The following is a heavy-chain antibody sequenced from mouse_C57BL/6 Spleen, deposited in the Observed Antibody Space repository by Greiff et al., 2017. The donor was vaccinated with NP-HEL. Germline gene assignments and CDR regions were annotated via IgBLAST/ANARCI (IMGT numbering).Heavy chain of an antibody. V-gene: IGHV14-3*01. CDR2: IDPANGNT. CDR3: ARSSWDEFYAMDY. Sequence: EVKLEESVAELVRPGASVKLSCTASGFNIKNTYMHWVKQRPEQGLEWIGRIDPANGNTKYAPKFQGKATITADTSSNTAYLQLSSLTSEDTAIYYCARSSWDEFYAMDYWGQGTSVTVSS. D-gene: IGHD4-1*01. CDR1: GFNIKNTY. J-gene: IGHJ4*01.